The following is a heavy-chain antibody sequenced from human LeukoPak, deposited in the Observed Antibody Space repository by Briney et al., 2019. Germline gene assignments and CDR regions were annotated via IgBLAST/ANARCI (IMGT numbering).Heavy chain of an antibody. J-gene: IGHJ3*02. CDR2: ISYDGSNK. CDR1: GFTFSSYG. CDR3: AKAQFTDSGYYHAHAFDI. V-gene: IGHV3-30*18. Sequence: PGGSLRLSCAASGFTFSSYGMHWVRQAPGKGLEWVAVISYDGSNKYYADSVKGRFTISRDNSKNTLYLQMNSLRAEDTAVYYCAKAQFTDSGYYHAHAFDIWGHGTMVTVSS. D-gene: IGHD3-22*01.